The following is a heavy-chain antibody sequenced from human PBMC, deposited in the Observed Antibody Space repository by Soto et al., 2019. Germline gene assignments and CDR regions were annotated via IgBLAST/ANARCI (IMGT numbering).Heavy chain of an antibody. CDR3: ARVTSMVRGVIDNWFAP. V-gene: IGHV1-69*01. J-gene: IGHJ5*02. CDR2: IIPMYGPA. CDR1: GGTFSSYA. Sequence: QVPLVQSGAEVKKPGSSVTVSCKASGGTFSSYAIHWVRQAPGQGLEWMGGIIPMYGPAKYAQRFQGRVTSTADESTTTVYMELTSLTSQDTAVYYCARVTSMVRGVIDNWFAPWGHGTLVTGSS. D-gene: IGHD3-10*01.